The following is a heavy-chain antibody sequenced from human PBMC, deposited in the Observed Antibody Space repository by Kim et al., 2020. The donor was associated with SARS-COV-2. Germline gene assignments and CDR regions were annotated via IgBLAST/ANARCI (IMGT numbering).Heavy chain of an antibody. CDR1: GGSFSGYY. J-gene: IGHJ4*02. Sequence: SETLSLTCAVYGGSFSGYYWSWIRQPPGKGLEWIGEINHSGSTNYNPSLKSRVTISVDTSKNQFSLKLSSVTAADTAVYYCARGDGDRGYWGQGTLVTVSS. CDR3: ARGDGDRGY. D-gene: IGHD3-10*01. CDR2: INHSGST. V-gene: IGHV4-34*01.